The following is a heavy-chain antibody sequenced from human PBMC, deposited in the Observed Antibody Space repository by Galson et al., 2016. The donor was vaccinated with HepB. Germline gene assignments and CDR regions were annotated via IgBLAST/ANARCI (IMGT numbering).Heavy chain of an antibody. J-gene: IGHJ4*02. D-gene: IGHD3-22*01. CDR1: GGSFNNYY. V-gene: IGHV4-34*01. CDR3: AGGLVFDTSGAQLDI. CDR2: INDRGSS. Sequence: SETLSLTCVVSGGSFNNYYWTWIRQPPGKGLEWIGEINDRGSSNYNPSLKSRDTISVDTYKNQFSLELKSVTAADTALYFCAGGLVFDTSGAQLDIWDQGTLVTVSS.